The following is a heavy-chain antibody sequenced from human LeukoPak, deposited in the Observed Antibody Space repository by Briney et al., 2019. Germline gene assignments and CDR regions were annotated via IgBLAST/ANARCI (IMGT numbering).Heavy chain of an antibody. V-gene: IGHV1-18*01. J-gene: IGHJ6*02. CDR2: IGAYNGNT. CDR1: GYTFTSYG. CDR3: AREHGITIQSHNYYYYGMDV. Sequence: GASVKVSCTASGYTFTSYGISWVRQAPGQGLEWMGWIGAYNGNTNYAQKLQGRVTMTTDTSTSTAYMELRSLRSDDTAVYYCAREHGITIQSHNYYYYGMDVWGQGTTVTVSS. D-gene: IGHD3-10*01.